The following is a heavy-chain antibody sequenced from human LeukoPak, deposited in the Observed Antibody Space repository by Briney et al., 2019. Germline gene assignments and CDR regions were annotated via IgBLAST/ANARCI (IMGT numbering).Heavy chain of an antibody. D-gene: IGHD4-17*01. CDR3: ARDRDYGDSFDY. J-gene: IGHJ4*02. Sequence: GASVKVSCKASGYTFTGYYMYWVRQAPGQGLEWMGWINPNSGGTNYAQKFQGRVTMTRDTSISTAYMELSRLRSDDTAVYYCARDRDYGDSFDYWGQGTLVTVSS. CDR1: GYTFTGYY. V-gene: IGHV1-2*02. CDR2: INPNSGGT.